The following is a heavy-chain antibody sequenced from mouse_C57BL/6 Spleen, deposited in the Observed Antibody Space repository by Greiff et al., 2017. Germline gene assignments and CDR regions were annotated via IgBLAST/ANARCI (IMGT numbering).Heavy chain of an antibody. Sequence: QVQLQQPGAELVMPGASVKLSCKASGYTFTSYWMHWVKQRPGQGLEWIGEIDPSDSYTNYNQKFKGKSTLTVDKSSSTAYMQLSSLTSEDSAVYYCAITGYFDYWGQGTTLTVSS. CDR1: GYTFTSYW. CDR2: IDPSDSYT. J-gene: IGHJ2*01. CDR3: AITGYFDY. D-gene: IGHD4-1*01. V-gene: IGHV1-69*01.